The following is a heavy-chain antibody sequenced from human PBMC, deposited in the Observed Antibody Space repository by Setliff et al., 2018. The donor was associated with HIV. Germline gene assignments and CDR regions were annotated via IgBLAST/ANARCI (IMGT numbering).Heavy chain of an antibody. CDR2: IYYSGTT. D-gene: IGHD5-12*01. CDR3: ARRSGGYDLFFDS. Sequence: SETLSLTCAVYGESFSDYYWGWVRQPPGKGLEWIGSIYYSGTTYHNPSLKSRVTISVHTSKNLLSLSLVSVTATDTAIYYCARRSGGYDLFFDSWGQGMLVTVS. CDR1: GESFSDYY. J-gene: IGHJ5*02. V-gene: IGHV4-38-2*01.